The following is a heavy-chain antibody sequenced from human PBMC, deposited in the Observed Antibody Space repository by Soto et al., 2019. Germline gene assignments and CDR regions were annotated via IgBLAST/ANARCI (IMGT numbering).Heavy chain of an antibody. J-gene: IGHJ4*02. CDR2: INSDESRT. CDR1: GFTFSSSW. Sequence: EVQLVESGGGLVQPGGSLTLSCAASGFTFSSSWMHWVRQAPGKGLVWVSRINSDESRTNYADSVKGRFTISRDNAKNTLYLQMNSLSAEDTALYYCARGSTGWYGYDYWGQGTLVTVSS. V-gene: IGHV3-74*01. D-gene: IGHD6-19*01. CDR3: ARGSTGWYGYDY.